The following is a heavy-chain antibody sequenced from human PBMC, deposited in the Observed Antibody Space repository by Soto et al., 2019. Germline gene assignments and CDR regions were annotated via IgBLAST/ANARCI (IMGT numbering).Heavy chain of an antibody. Sequence: EVQLVESGGDMVQPGRSLRLSCAASGFTFHDYGINWVRQAPGKGLEWLSGISWSSGSTGYADSVKGRFTISRDNAKNSLYLQMNSLTVEDTALYYCAKALSGSYLFYFDAWGQGTPVTVSS. CDR2: ISWSSGST. J-gene: IGHJ4*02. V-gene: IGHV3-9*01. D-gene: IGHD1-26*01. CDR1: GFTFHDYG. CDR3: AKALSGSYLFYFDA.